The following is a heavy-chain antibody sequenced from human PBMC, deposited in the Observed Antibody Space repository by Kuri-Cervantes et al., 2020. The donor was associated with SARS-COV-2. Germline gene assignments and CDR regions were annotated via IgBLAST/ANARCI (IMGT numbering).Heavy chain of an antibody. CDR2: ISAYNGNT. D-gene: IGHD4-17*01. V-gene: IGHV1-18*01. CDR3: ASWGRDMSTVTWVDY. J-gene: IGHJ4*02. Sequence: ASVKVSCNASCDTFTSYGTSWVRQAPGQGLEWRGWISAYNGNTNHGQKLQGRVTMTTDTSTSTAYMELRSLRSDDKAVYYCASWGRDMSTVTWVDYWGQGTLVTVSS. CDR1: CDTFTSYG.